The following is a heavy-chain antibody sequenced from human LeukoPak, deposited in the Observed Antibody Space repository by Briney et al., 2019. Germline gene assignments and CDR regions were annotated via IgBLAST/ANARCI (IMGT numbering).Heavy chain of an antibody. CDR2: IYSGDTT. J-gene: IGHJ4*02. Sequence: GGSLRLSCAVSGFTVSSAYMSWVRQAPGKGLEWVSVIYSGDTTFYADSVRGKFTISRDNSKNTLYLQMNSLRAEDTAVYYCASILRSSSGYYFDYWGQGTLVTVSS. CDR3: ASILRSSSGYYFDY. V-gene: IGHV3-66*01. CDR1: GFTVSSAY. D-gene: IGHD3-10*01.